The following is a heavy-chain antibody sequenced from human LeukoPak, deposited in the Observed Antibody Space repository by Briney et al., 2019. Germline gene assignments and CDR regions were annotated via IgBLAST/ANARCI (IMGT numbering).Heavy chain of an antibody. D-gene: IGHD3-22*01. J-gene: IGHJ4*02. V-gene: IGHV3-21*01. CDR2: ISSSSSYI. Sequence: GGSLRLSCAASGFTFSSYSMNWVRQAPGKGREWVSSISSSSSYIYYADSVMGRFTISRDNAKNSLYLQMNSLRAEDTAVYYCARESLGSSGYYRDYWGQGTLVTVSS. CDR1: GFTFSSYS. CDR3: ARESLGSSGYYRDY.